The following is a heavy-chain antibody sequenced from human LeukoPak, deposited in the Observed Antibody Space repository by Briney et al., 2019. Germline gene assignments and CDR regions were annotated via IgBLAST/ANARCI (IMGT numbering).Heavy chain of an antibody. Sequence: GGSLRLSCAASGFTFSSYAMSWVRQAPGKGLAWVSGISGSGRSTHSADSVKGRLTISRDNSKNMLYLQMHSLRAVDTALYYCAKALDGYNGMDVWGQGTTVIVSS. D-gene: IGHD3-16*02. V-gene: IGHV3-23*01. CDR1: GFTFSSYA. J-gene: IGHJ6*02. CDR3: AKALDGYNGMDV. CDR2: ISGSGRST.